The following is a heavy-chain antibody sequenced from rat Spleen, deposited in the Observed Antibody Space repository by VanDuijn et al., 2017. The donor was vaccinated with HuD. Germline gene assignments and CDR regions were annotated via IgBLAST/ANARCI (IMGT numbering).Heavy chain of an antibody. D-gene: IGHD1-11*01. J-gene: IGHJ2*01. CDR2: IIYDGSNT. V-gene: IGHV5-7*01. Sequence: EVQLVESGGGLVQPGRSLKLSCAASGFSFSKYHMAWVRQAPKKGLEWVATIIYDGSNTFYRDSVKGRFTISRDNAKSTLYLQMDSLRSEDTATYYCARREYGGFFGYFDYWGQGVMVTVSS. CDR3: ARREYGGFFGYFDY. CDR1: GFSFSKYH.